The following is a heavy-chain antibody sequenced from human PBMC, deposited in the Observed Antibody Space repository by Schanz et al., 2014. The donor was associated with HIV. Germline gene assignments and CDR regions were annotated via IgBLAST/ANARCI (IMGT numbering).Heavy chain of an antibody. CDR2: IKTDGTEK. CDR3: ARSPSYGMDV. Sequence: EVQLVESGGGLVQPGGSLRLSCAASGFTFSGYWMAWVRQAPGKGLEWMASIKTDGTEKYYVDSVKGRFTISRDNAKNSLSLQMNSLRDEDTAVYYCARSPSYGMDVWGQGTTVTVSS. CDR1: GFTFSGYW. J-gene: IGHJ6*02. V-gene: IGHV3-7*01.